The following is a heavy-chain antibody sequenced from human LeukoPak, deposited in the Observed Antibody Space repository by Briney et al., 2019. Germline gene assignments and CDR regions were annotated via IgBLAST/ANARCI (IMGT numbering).Heavy chain of an antibody. D-gene: IGHD2-8*02. CDR1: GFTFSSYA. J-gene: IGHJ4*02. CDR3: AKDGAKLVKYYFDY. CDR2: ISGSGGST. V-gene: IGHV3-23*01. Sequence: GGSLRLSCAASGFTFSSYAMSWVRQAPGKGLEWVSTISGSGGSTYYADSVKGRFTISRDSSKNTLYLQMNSMRAEDTAVYYCAKDGAKLVKYYFDYWGQGTLVTASS.